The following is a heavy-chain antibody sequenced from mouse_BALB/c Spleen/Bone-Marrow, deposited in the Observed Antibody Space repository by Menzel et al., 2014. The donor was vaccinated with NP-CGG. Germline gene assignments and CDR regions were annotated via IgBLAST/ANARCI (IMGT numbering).Heavy chain of an antibody. D-gene: IGHD3-2*01. CDR3: AREWTARAVDY. Sequence: VHLVESGAELVRPGTSVKVSCKASGYAFTNYLIEWVKQRPGQGLEWIGVINPGSGSANYNEKFKGKATLTADKSSSTAYMQLSSLTSDDSAVYFCAREWTARAVDYWGQGTTLTVSS. J-gene: IGHJ2*01. CDR2: INPGSGSA. V-gene: IGHV1-54*01. CDR1: GYAFTNYL.